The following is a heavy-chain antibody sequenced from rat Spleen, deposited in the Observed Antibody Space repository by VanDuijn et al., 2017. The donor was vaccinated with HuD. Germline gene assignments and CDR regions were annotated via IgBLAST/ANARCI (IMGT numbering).Heavy chain of an antibody. CDR1: GFTFSNYD. V-gene: IGHV5-29*01. CDR2: ISYDGSST. CDR3: ATDPVGAWYFDY. D-gene: IGHD5-1*01. J-gene: IGHJ2*01. Sequence: EVQLVESDGGLVQPGRSLKLSCAVSGFTFSNYDMAWVRQAPTKGLEWVATISYDGSSTYYRDSVKGRFTISRDNAKSTLYLQMDSLRSEDTATYYCATDPVGAWYFDYWGQGVMVTVSS.